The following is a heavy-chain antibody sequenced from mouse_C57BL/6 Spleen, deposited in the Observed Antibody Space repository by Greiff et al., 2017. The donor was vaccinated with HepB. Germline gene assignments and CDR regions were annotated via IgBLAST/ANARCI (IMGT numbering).Heavy chain of an antibody. CDR2: INPNNGGT. D-gene: IGHD1-1*01. Sequence: EVQLQQSGPELVKPGASVKMSCKASGYTFTDYNMHWVKQSHGKSLEWIGDINPNNGGTSYNQKFKGKATLTVNKSSSTAYMELRSLTSEDSAVYYCAGSSAAWFSYWGQALLVTVSA. V-gene: IGHV1-22*01. CDR1: GYTFTDYN. J-gene: IGHJ3*01. CDR3: AGSSAAWFSY.